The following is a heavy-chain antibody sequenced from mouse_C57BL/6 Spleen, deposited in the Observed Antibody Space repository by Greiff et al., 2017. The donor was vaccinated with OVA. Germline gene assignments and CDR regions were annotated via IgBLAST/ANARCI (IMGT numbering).Heavy chain of an antibody. J-gene: IGHJ4*01. V-gene: IGHV5-9-1*02. Sequence: EVKLMESGEGLVKPGGSLKLSCAASGFTFSSYAMSWVRQTPEKRLEWVAYISSGGDYIYYADTVKGRFTISRDNARNTLYLQMSSLKSEDTAMYYCTRVDILRSYAMDYWGQGTSVTVSS. CDR3: TRVDILRSYAMDY. CDR1: GFTFSSYA. CDR2: ISSGGDYI. D-gene: IGHD1-1*01.